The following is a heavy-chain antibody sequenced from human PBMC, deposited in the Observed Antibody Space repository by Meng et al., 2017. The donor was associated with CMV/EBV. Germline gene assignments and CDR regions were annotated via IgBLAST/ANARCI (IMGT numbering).Heavy chain of an antibody. V-gene: IGHV1-24*01. J-gene: IGHJ4*02. D-gene: IGHD3-16*01. Sequence: SGYTLTELSMHWVRQAPGKGLEWMGGFDPEDGETIYAQKFQGRVTMTEDTSTDTAYMELSSLRSEDTAVYYCATSIMITFGGPLRPWGQGTRVTV. CDR3: ATSIMITFGGPLRP. CDR2: FDPEDGET. CDR1: GYTLTELS.